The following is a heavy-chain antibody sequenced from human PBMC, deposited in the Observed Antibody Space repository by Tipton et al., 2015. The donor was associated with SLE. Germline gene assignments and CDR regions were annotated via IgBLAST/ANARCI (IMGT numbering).Heavy chain of an antibody. CDR1: GFTVSSNY. J-gene: IGHJ3*02. CDR2: ISSSSSYI. D-gene: IGHD1-26*01. Sequence: GSLRLSCAASGFTVSSNYMNWVRQAPGKGLEWVSSISSSSSYIYYADSVKGRFTISRDNAKNSLYLQMNSLRAEDTAVYYCARSVIVGATEAFDIWGQGTMVTVSS. CDR3: ARSVIVGATEAFDI. V-gene: IGHV3-21*01.